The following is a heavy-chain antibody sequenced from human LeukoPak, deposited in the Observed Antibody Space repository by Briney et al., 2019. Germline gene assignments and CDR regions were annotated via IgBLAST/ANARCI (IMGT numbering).Heavy chain of an antibody. CDR1: GFTFSSYW. Sequence: PGGSLRLSCAASGFTFSSYWMSWVRQAPGKGLEWVANIKQDGSEKYYVDSLKGRFTISGDNAKNSLYLQMNSLRAEDTAVYYCARVHRIQLWIFFDYWGQGTLVTVSS. V-gene: IGHV3-7*01. D-gene: IGHD5-18*01. CDR3: ARVHRIQLWIFFDY. CDR2: IKQDGSEK. J-gene: IGHJ4*02.